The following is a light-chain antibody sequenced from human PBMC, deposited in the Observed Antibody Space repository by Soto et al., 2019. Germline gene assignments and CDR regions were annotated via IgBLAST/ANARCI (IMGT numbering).Light chain of an antibody. J-gene: IGKJ2*01. CDR1: QSISSN. Sequence: EIVMTQSPATLSVSPGERATLSCRASQSISSNLAWYQRRPGQAPRLLIYGASARATGIPARFSGSGSGTEFTLTISSLQSEDFAVYYCQQYNNWRTYTFGQGTKVEIK. V-gene: IGKV3-15*01. CDR2: GAS. CDR3: QQYNNWRTYT.